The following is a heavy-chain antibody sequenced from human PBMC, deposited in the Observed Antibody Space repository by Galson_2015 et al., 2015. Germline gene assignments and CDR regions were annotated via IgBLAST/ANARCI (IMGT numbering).Heavy chain of an antibody. J-gene: IGHJ6*03. CDR2: ISYDGSNK. Sequence: SLRLSCAASGFTFSSYAMHWVRQAPGKGLEWVAVISYDGSNKYYADSVKGRFTISRDNSKNTLYLQTNSLRAEDTAVYYCARGATYYYYMDVWGKGTTVTVSS. CDR3: ARGATYYYYMDV. CDR1: GFTFSSYA. V-gene: IGHV3-30-3*01.